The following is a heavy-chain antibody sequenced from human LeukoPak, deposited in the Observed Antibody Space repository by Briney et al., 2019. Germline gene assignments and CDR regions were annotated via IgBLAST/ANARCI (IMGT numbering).Heavy chain of an antibody. CDR1: GGSISSYY. D-gene: IGHD6-13*01. J-gene: IGHJ6*03. CDR2: IYTSGST. Sequence: SETLSLTCTVSGGSISSYYRSWIRQPAGKGLEWIGRIYTSGSTNYNPSLKSRVTTSVDKSKNQFSLKLSSVTAADTAVYYCARERGYSSSWTDYYYYMDVWGKGTTVTVSS. V-gene: IGHV4-4*07. CDR3: ARERGYSSSWTDYYYYMDV.